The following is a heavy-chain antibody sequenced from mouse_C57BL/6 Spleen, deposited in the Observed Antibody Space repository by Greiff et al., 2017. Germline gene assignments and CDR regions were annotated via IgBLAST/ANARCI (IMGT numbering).Heavy chain of an antibody. Sequence: EVMLVESGGDLVKPGGSLKLSCAASGFTFSSYGMSWVRQTPDKRLEWVATISSGGSYTYYPDSVKGRFTISRDNAKNTLYLQMSSLKSEDTAMYYCASSTYYSNYFDYWGQGTTLTVSS. D-gene: IGHD2-5*01. CDR2: ISSGGSYT. CDR3: ASSTYYSNYFDY. J-gene: IGHJ2*01. CDR1: GFTFSSYG. V-gene: IGHV5-6*01.